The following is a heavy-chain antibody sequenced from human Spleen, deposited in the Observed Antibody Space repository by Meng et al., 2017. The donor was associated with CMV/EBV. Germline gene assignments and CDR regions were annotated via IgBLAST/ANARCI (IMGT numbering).Heavy chain of an antibody. V-gene: IGHV3-9*01. Sequence: SLKISCAASGFTFDDYAMHWVRQAPGKGLEWVSGISWDSGRIGYADSVKGRFTISRDNAKTSLYLLMNSLRAEDTALYYRAKGGSGSIPPALWDFDYWGQGTLVTVSS. J-gene: IGHJ4*02. D-gene: IGHD3-10*01. CDR1: GFTFDDYA. CDR3: AKGGSGSIPPALWDFDY. CDR2: ISWDSGRI.